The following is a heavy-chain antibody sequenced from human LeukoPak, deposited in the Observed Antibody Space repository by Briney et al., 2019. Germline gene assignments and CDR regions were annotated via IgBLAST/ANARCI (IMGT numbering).Heavy chain of an antibody. CDR2: IYYSGST. J-gene: IGHJ3*02. CDR3: ARRYCGGDCLDAFDI. D-gene: IGHD2-21*02. V-gene: IGHV4-59*01. CDR1: GGSISSYY. Sequence: SETLSLTCTVSGGSISSYYWSWIRQPPGKGLEWIGYIYYSGSTNYNPSLKSRVTISVDTSKNQFSLTLSSVTAADTAVYYCARRYCGGDCLDAFDIWGQGTMVTVSS.